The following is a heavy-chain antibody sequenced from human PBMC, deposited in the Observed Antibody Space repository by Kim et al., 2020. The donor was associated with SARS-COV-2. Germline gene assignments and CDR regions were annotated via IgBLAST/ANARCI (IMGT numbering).Heavy chain of an antibody. CDR1: GGSISNYY. J-gene: IGHJ4*02. CDR3: ARGFDY. CDR2: IYYSGST. V-gene: IGHV4-59*01. Sequence: SETLSLTCTVSGGSISNYYWSWIRQPPGKGLEWIGYIYYSGSTNYNPSLKSRVTISVDTSKNQLSLKLSSVTAADTAVYYCARGFDYWGQGTLVTVSS.